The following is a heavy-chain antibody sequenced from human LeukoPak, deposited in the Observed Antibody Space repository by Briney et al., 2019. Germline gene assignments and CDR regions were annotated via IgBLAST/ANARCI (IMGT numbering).Heavy chain of an antibody. CDR1: GGTFGSYA. CDR2: IIPIFGIA. V-gene: IGHV1-69*04. J-gene: IGHJ4*02. D-gene: IGHD6-6*01. Sequence: SVKVSCKASGGTFGSYAISWVRQAPGQGLEWMGRIIPIFGIANYAQKFQGRVTITADKSTSTAYMELSSLRSEDTAVYYCARDVSIAAQSPPGRYWGQGTLVTVSS. CDR3: ARDVSIAAQSPPGRY.